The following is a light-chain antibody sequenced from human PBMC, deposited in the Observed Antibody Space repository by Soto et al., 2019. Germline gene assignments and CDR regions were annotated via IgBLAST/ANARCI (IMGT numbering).Light chain of an antibody. Sequence: DIQMTQSPSTLSASVGDRVNITCRASQSISSWLAWYQQKPGKAPKPLIYDASSLESGVPSRFSGSGSGTEFTLTISSLQPDDFATYYCQQYNSYSTWTFGQGTKVDI. J-gene: IGKJ1*01. V-gene: IGKV1-5*01. CDR2: DAS. CDR1: QSISSW. CDR3: QQYNSYSTWT.